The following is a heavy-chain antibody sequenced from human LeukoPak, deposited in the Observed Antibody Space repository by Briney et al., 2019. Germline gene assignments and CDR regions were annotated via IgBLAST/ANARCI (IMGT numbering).Heavy chain of an antibody. J-gene: IGHJ4*02. CDR3: AKDRLGAMMYFDF. D-gene: IGHD1-26*01. CDR2: ISGDGT. Sequence: GGTLRLSCAASGFTFSVYGMSWVRQAPGKGLEWVSAISGDGTYYADSVKGRFTISRDNSKDTLYLQVNSLRVEDTAVYYCAKDRLGAMMYFDFWGQGTLVTVSS. V-gene: IGHV3-23*01. CDR1: GFTFSVYG.